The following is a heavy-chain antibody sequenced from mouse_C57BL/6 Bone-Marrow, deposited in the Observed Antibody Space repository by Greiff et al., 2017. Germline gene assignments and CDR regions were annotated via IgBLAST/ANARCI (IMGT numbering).Heavy chain of an antibody. CDR3: ARSPRYGSERDYAMDY. CDR2: IDPSDSYT. Sequence: QVQLQQPGAELVMPGASVKLSCKASGYTFTSYWMHWVKQRPGQGLEWIGEIDPSDSYTNYNQKFKGKSTLTVDKSSSTAYMPLSSLTSEDSAVYYCARSPRYGSERDYAMDYWGQGTAVTVSS. J-gene: IGHJ4*01. V-gene: IGHV1-69*01. D-gene: IGHD1-1*01. CDR1: GYTFTSYW.